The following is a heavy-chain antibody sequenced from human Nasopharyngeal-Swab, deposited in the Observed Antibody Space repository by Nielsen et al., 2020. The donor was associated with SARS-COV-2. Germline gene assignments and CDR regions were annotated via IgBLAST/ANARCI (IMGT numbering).Heavy chain of an antibody. CDR3: AKDDPGFTPDYSNYGV. CDR1: GFTFSSYA. J-gene: IGHJ4*02. Sequence: GKSLKISCAASGFTFSSYAMSWVRQAPGKGLEWVSAISGSGGSTYYADSVKGRFTISRDNSKNTLYLQMNSLRAEDTAVYYCAKDDPGFTPDYSNYGVWGQGTLVTVSS. D-gene: IGHD4-11*01. CDR2: ISGSGGST. V-gene: IGHV3-23*01.